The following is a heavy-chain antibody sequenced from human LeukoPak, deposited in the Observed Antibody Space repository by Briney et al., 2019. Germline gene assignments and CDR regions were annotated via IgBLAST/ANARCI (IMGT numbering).Heavy chain of an antibody. CDR3: ARRFDS. V-gene: IGHV3-48*01. Sequence: GGSLRLSCAASGFSFTAYSMNWVRQAPGRGLEWISYIGTGGDTYYADSVTGRFTVSRDTAKNSLYLQMNGLRVEDTAVYYCARRFDSWGQGTLVTVSS. CDR1: GFSFTAYS. CDR2: IGTGGDT. J-gene: IGHJ4*02.